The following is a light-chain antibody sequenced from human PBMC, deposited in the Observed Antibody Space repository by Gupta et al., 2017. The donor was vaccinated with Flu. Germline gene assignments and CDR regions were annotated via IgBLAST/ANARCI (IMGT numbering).Light chain of an antibody. CDR1: QGISGG. Sequence: AIQLTQSPSSLSASVGDRVTLTCRASQGISGGLAWCQQNPGKHNKLLIYEGSILYSGVTSRFRGSGSDTDFTRPRSSMKTDDCATYDGKQFPTFGHGTKVDMK. CDR3: KQFPT. CDR2: EGS. V-gene: IGKV1-13*02. J-gene: IGKJ3*01.